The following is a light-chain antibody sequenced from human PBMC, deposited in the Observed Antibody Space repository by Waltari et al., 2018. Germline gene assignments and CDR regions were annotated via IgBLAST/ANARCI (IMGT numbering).Light chain of an antibody. Sequence: EIVLTQSPGTLSVSPGERITLSCRASHSVNSNYMSWYQQRPGQTPKLLIYAASIRATGVPDRFSGSGSGTDFTLTISRLEPEDFAVYYCQQFSTSPGTFGQGTRVEIQ. CDR3: QQFSTSPGT. CDR1: HSVNSNY. V-gene: IGKV3-20*01. J-gene: IGKJ1*01. CDR2: AAS.